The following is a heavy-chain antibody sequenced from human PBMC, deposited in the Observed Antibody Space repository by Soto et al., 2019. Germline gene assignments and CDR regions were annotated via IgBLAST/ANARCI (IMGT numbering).Heavy chain of an antibody. V-gene: IGHV1-69*01. Sequence: QVQLVQSGAEVKKPGSSVKVSCKASGGTFSSYAISWVRQAPGHGLEWMGGIIPIFGTAHYAQKFQGRVTITADESTSTDDMELSSLRSEDTAVDYCVRARYYYDSSGHALFDIWGQGTMVTVSS. CDR3: VRARYYYDSSGHALFDI. CDR1: GGTFSSYA. D-gene: IGHD3-22*01. J-gene: IGHJ3*02. CDR2: IIPIFGTA.